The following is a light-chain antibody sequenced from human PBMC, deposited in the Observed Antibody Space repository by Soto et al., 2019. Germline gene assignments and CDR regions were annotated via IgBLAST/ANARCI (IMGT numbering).Light chain of an antibody. V-gene: IGKV3-15*01. Sequence: VMTQSPATLSVSPGERATLSCRASQNVGGSVAWYQQKPGQAPRLLIYRASTRATGIPARFSGSGSGTEFTLTISSLQSEDFAIYYCQQRSDWQYTFGQGTKVELK. CDR3: QQRSDWQYT. CDR1: QNVGGS. CDR2: RAS. J-gene: IGKJ2*01.